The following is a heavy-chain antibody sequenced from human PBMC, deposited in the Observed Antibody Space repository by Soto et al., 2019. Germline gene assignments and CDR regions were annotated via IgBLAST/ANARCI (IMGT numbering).Heavy chain of an antibody. D-gene: IGHD3-22*01. Sequence: ASVKVSCKAAGYTFTSYGIIWVRQAPGQGLEWVGWISAHNGDTRYAQNLQGRITMTTDTFTNTAYMELTSLTSDDTAVYYRASDCGPYYGSSGLSWWCQG. J-gene: IGHJ1*01. CDR3: ASDCGPYYGSSGLSW. CDR1: GYTFTSYG. V-gene: IGHV1-18*01. CDR2: ISAHNGDT.